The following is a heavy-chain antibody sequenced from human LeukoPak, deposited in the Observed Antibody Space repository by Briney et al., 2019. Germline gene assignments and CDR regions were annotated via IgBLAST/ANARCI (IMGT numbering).Heavy chain of an antibody. J-gene: IGHJ4*02. Sequence: SETLSLTCTVSGGSISSSSYYWGWIRQPPGKGLEWIGSIYYSGSTYYNPSLKSRVTISVDTSKNQFSLKLSSVTAADTAVYYCARTARVVGRNSGNYYFDYWGQGTLVTVSS. D-gene: IGHD3-22*01. CDR2: IYYSGST. V-gene: IGHV4-39*07. CDR1: GGSISSSSYY. CDR3: ARTARVVGRNSGNYYFDY.